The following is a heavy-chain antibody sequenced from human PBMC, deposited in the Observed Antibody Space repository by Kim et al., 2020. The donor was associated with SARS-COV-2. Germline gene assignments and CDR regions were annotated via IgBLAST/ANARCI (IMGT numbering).Heavy chain of an antibody. V-gene: IGHV3-30*18. J-gene: IGHJ3*02. D-gene: IGHD1-1*01. CDR2: ISYDGSNK. CDR3: AKVGNSLAPRDAFDI. CDR1: GFTFSSYG. Sequence: GGSLRLSCAASGFTFSSYGMHWVRQAPGKGLEWVAVISYDGSNKYYADSVKGRFTISRDNSKNTLYLQMNSLRAEDTAVYYCAKVGNSLAPRDAFDIWSQGTMVTVSS.